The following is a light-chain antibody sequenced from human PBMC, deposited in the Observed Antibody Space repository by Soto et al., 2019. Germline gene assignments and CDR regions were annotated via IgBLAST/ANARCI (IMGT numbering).Light chain of an antibody. CDR3: QQRSTWPPN. CDR2: DTS. V-gene: IGKV3-11*01. Sequence: EIVLTQSPATLSLSPGERATLSCRASQSVRSYLVWYQQKPGQAPRLLIYDTSNSATGIPARFSGSGSGTDFTLSISSLEPEDFAVYYCQQRSTWPPNFGGGTKVEIK. CDR1: QSVRSY. J-gene: IGKJ4*01.